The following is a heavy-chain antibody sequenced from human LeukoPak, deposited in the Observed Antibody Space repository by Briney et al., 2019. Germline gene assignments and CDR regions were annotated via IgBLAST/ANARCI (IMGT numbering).Heavy chain of an antibody. CDR1: GFTFNNYA. CDR2: ISSSGGST. CDR3: ALRYCSGGSCFDP. V-gene: IGHV3-23*01. D-gene: IGHD2-15*01. J-gene: IGHJ5*02. Sequence: GGSLRLSCAASGFTFNNYAMSWVRQAPEKGLEWVSAISSSGGSTYYADSVKGRFTISRDNSKNTLYLQMNSLRAEDTAVYYCALRYCSGGSCFDPWGQGTLVTVSS.